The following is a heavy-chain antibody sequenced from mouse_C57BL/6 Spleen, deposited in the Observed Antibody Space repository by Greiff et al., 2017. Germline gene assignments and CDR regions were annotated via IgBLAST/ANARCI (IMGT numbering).Heavy chain of an antibody. J-gene: IGHJ4*01. V-gene: IGHV5-17*01. D-gene: IGHD1-1*01. CDR2: ISSGGSTI. Sequence: EVQLVESGGCLVKPGGSLKLSCAASGFTFSDYGMHWVRQAPEKGLEWVAYISSGGSTIYYADTVKGRFTISRDNAKNTLFLQVTSLRSEDTAMYYCAKDTTVEAKAKDYGGQGTPVTVS. CDR3: AKDTTVEAKAKDY. CDR1: GFTFSDYG.